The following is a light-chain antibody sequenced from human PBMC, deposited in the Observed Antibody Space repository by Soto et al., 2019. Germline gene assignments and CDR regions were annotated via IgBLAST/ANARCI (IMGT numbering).Light chain of an antibody. CDR2: DDN. Sequence: QSVLTQPPSVSAAPGQKVTISCSGSSSNIGGNSVSWYQQLPGTAPKLLIHDDNKRPSGIPDRFSGSKSGTSASLAISGLQSEDEADYYCAAWDGSLKEYVFGTGTKVTVL. CDR3: AAWDGSLKEYV. V-gene: IGLV1-51*01. J-gene: IGLJ1*01. CDR1: SSNIGGNS.